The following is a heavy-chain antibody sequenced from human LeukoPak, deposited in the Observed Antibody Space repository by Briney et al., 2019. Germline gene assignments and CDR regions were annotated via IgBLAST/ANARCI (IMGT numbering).Heavy chain of an antibody. D-gene: IGHD3-22*01. V-gene: IGHV3-23*01. J-gene: IGHJ4*02. Sequence: GSLRLSCAASGFTFSSYAMSWVRQAPGKGLEWVSAISGSGGSTYYADSVKGRFTISRDNSKNTLYLQMNSLRAEDTAVYYCAKDPNYYDSSGPYYFDYWGQGTLVTVSS. CDR2: ISGSGGST. CDR3: AKDPNYYDSSGPYYFDY. CDR1: GFTFSSYA.